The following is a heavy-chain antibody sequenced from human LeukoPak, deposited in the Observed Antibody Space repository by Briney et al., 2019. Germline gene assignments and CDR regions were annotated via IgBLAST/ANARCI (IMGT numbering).Heavy chain of an antibody. CDR1: GGSFSGYY. Sequence: PSETLSLTCAVYGGSFSGYYWSWIRQPPGKGLEWIGYIYYSGSTNYNPSLKSRVTISVDTSKNQFSLKLSSVTAADTAVYYCARSSSWYDYYFDYWGQGTLVTVSS. CDR2: IYYSGST. CDR3: ARSSSWYDYYFDY. D-gene: IGHD6-13*01. J-gene: IGHJ4*02. V-gene: IGHV4-59*01.